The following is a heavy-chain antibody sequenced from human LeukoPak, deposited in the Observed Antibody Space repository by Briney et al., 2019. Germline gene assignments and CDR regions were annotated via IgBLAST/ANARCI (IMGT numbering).Heavy chain of an antibody. CDR3: ARGGGGVAGQLSPDY. V-gene: IGHV1-46*01. CDR2: INPSGGST. D-gene: IGHD6-19*01. J-gene: IGHJ4*02. Sequence: ASVKVSCKASGYTFTSSYINWVRQAPGQGLEWMGIINPSGGSTSYAQKFQGRVTMTRDTSTYTVYMELSSLRSEDTAVYYCARGGGGVAGQLSPDYWGQGTLVTVSP. CDR1: GYTFTSSY.